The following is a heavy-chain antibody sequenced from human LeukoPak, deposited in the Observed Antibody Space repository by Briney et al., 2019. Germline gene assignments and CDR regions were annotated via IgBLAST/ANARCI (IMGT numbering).Heavy chain of an antibody. D-gene: IGHD4-11*01. CDR2: ISGSGGST. CDR1: GFTFSSYA. Sequence: GGSLRLPCAASGFTFSSYAMSWVRQAPGKGQEWVSAISGSGGSTYYADSVKGRFTISRDNSKNTLYLQMNSLRAEDTAVYYCAKASKADYSNNFSYWGQGTLVTVSS. V-gene: IGHV3-23*01. CDR3: AKASKADYSNNFSY. J-gene: IGHJ4*02.